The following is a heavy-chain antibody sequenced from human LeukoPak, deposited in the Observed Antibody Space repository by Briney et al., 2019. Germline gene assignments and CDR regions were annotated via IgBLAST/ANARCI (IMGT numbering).Heavy chain of an antibody. Sequence: PSETLSLTCAVYGGSFSGYYWSWIRQPPGKGLEWIGRVYTSGSTSYNPSLKSRVTISLDTSKNQFSLKLSSVTAADTAVYYCARATREMPYFDYWGQGTLVTVSS. J-gene: IGHJ4*02. V-gene: IGHV4-4*08. D-gene: IGHD5-24*01. CDR2: VYTSGST. CDR3: ARATREMPYFDY. CDR1: GGSFSGYY.